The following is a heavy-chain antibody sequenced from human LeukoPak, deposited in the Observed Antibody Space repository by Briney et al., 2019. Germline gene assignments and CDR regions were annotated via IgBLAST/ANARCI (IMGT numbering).Heavy chain of an antibody. CDR3: AKDQPAQIGLFDY. J-gene: IGHJ4*02. CDR1: GFTFSSYG. D-gene: IGHD3-22*01. Sequence: GGSLRLSCAASGFTFSSYGMHWVRQAPGKGLEWVAVISYDGSNKYYADSVKGRFTISRDNSKNTLYLQMSSLRADDTAVYYCAKDQPAQIGLFDYWGQGTLVTVSS. V-gene: IGHV3-30*18. CDR2: ISYDGSNK.